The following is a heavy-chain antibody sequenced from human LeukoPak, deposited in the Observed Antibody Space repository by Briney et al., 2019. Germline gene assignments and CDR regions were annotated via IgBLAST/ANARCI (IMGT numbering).Heavy chain of an antibody. CDR2: IHSNGTIK. Sequence: GGSLRLSCAVSGFPFSIYEMNWVRQAPGKGPEWVSNIHSNGTIKYYADSVKGRFSISRDNAKSSLYLQMNSLRVEDTAVYYCALLAVASDFDYWGQGALVTVSS. J-gene: IGHJ4*02. V-gene: IGHV3-48*03. D-gene: IGHD6-19*01. CDR3: ALLAVASDFDY. CDR1: GFPFSIYE.